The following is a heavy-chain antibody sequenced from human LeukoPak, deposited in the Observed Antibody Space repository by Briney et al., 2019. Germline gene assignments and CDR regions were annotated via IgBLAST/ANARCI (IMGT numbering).Heavy chain of an antibody. CDR3: ARSLGYYYYYMDV. CDR1: GGSISSYY. V-gene: IGHV4-59*01. CDR2: IYYSGST. Sequence: SETLSLTCTVSGGSISSYYWSWIRQPPGKGLEWIGYIYYSGSTNYNPSLKSRVTISVDTSKNQFSLKLRSVTAADTAVYYCARSLGYYYYYMDVWGKGTTVTVSS. J-gene: IGHJ6*03.